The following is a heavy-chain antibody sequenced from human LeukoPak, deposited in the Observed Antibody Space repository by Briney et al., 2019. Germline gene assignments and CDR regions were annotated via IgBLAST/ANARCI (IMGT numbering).Heavy chain of an antibody. Sequence: NPSETLSLTCTVSGGSISSYYWSWIRQPPGKGLEWIGYIYNSGSTNYNPSLKSRVTISVDTSKNQFSLKLSSVTAADTAVYYCARSSGYSSSWYRYWGQGTLVTVSS. J-gene: IGHJ4*02. D-gene: IGHD6-13*01. CDR3: ARSSGYSSSWYRY. CDR2: IYNSGST. V-gene: IGHV4-59*01. CDR1: GGSISSYY.